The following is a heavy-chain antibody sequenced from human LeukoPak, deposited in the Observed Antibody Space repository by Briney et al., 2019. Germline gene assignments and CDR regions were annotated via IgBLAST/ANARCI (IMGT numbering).Heavy chain of an antibody. V-gene: IGHV5-51*01. D-gene: IGHD3-10*01. CDR1: GYSFTTYW. J-gene: IGHJ4*02. Sequence: GESLKISCKASGYSFTTYWIGWVRQMLGKGLEWMGIIYPADSTAHYSPSFQGQVTISVDKSINTAYLQWSRLKASDTAMYYCARQGYGSEPVDYWGQGTLVTVSS. CDR3: ARQGYGSEPVDY. CDR2: IYPADSTA.